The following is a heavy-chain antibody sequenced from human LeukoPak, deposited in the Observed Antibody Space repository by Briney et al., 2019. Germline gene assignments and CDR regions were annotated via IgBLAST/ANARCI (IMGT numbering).Heavy chain of an antibody. CDR3: ARQNRAVAYYYYYGMDV. J-gene: IGHJ6*02. Sequence: SETLSLTCTVSGGSISSGSYYWSWIRQPAGKGLEWIGRIYTSGSTNYNPSLKSRVTISVDTSKNQFSLKLSSVTAADTAVYYCARQNRAVAYYYYYGMDVWGQGTTVTVSS. V-gene: IGHV4-61*02. CDR1: GGSISSGSYY. CDR2: IYTSGST. D-gene: IGHD1-14*01.